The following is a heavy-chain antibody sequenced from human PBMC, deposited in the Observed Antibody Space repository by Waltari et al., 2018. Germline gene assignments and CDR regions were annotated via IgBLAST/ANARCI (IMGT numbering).Heavy chain of an antibody. CDR2: IKSKTDGGTT. V-gene: IGHV3-15*01. D-gene: IGHD6-19*01. CDR3: TTEQVAVAGTLEDTFFDY. CDR1: GFTFSNAW. J-gene: IGHJ4*02. Sequence: EVQLVESGGGLVKPGGYLRLSCAASGFTFSNAWMSWVRQAPGQGLEWVGRIKSKTDGGTTDYAAPVKGRFTISRDDSKNTLYLQMNSLKTEDTAVYYCTTEQVAVAGTLEDTFFDYWGQGTLVTVSS.